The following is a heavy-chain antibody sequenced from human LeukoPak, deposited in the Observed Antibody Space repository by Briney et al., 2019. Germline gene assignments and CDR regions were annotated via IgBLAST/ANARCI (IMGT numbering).Heavy chain of an antibody. Sequence: GGSLRLSCAASGFTFSNYAMSWVRQAPGKGLEWVSGISGTDGSTYYADSVKGRFTISRDNSKSTLYLQMNSLRAEDTAVYYCAKEGAATGLDAFDIWGQGTMVTVSS. CDR1: GFTFSNYA. D-gene: IGHD6-13*01. V-gene: IGHV3-23*01. J-gene: IGHJ3*02. CDR2: ISGTDGST. CDR3: AKEGAATGLDAFDI.